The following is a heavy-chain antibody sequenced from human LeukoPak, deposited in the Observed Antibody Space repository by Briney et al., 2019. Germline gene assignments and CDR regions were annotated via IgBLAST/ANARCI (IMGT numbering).Heavy chain of an antibody. CDR3: ARHGGAYSFDY. J-gene: IGHJ4*02. CDR1: GGSISSYY. CDR2: IYYIGST. D-gene: IGHD4-11*01. Sequence: SETLSLTCTVSGGSISSYYWSWVRQTPGKGLEWIGCIYYIGSTNYNPSLKSRVTISLDTSKNQFSLKLSSVTAADTAVYYCARHGGAYSFDYWGQGTLVTVSS. V-gene: IGHV4-59*08.